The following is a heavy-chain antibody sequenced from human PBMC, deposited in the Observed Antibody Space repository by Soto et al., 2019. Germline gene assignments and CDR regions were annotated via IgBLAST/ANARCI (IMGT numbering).Heavy chain of an antibody. V-gene: IGHV4-59*08. CDR2: IYYSGST. CDR1: GGSISSYY. D-gene: IGHD3-22*01. Sequence: PSETLSLTCTVSGGSISSYYWSWIRQPPGKGLEWIGYIYYSGSTNYNPSLKSRVTISVDTSKNQFSLKLSSVTAADTAVYYCARHYDSSGYSYGDFDYWGQGTLVTVSS. CDR3: ARHYDSSGYSYGDFDY. J-gene: IGHJ4*02.